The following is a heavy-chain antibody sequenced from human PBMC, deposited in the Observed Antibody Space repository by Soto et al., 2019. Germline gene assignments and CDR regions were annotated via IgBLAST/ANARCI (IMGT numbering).Heavy chain of an antibody. V-gene: IGHV4-4*07. CDR2: LYNDERT. CDR3: AREPLAHSYFDF. CDR1: GDSVCSHY. J-gene: IGHJ4*02. Sequence: LSLTCTVSGDSVCSHYWSWIRQPAGKGLEWLGRLYNDERTNYNPSLKSRVTMSMDTSKNQFSLKLTSVTAADSAVYFCAREPLAHSYFDFWGQGILVTVSS.